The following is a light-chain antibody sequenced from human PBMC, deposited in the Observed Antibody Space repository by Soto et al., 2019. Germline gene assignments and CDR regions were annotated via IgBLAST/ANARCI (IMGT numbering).Light chain of an antibody. V-gene: IGKV1-39*01. CDR3: QQSYTTPRT. CDR2: AAS. CDR1: QSIGSY. Sequence: DIQMTQSPSSLSASVGDRVTITCRASQSIGSYLNWYQHKPGRAPKVLIFAASSLKSEVPSRFSGSVSGAEFTLTISNLQPEDFATYYCQQSYTTPRTFGQGTRLEIK. J-gene: IGKJ2*01.